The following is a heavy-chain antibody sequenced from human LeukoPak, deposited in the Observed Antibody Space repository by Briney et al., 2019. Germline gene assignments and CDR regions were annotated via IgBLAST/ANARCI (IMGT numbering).Heavy chain of an antibody. CDR2: IWYDGSNK. V-gene: IGHV3-33*01. J-gene: IGHJ4*02. CDR3: ASYDSSGYAFDY. CDR1: GFTFSSYG. Sequence: GRSLRLSCAASGFTFSSYGMHWVRQAPGKGLEWVAVIWYDGSNKYYADSVKGRFTISRDNSKNTLYLQMNSLRVEDTAVYYCASYDSSGYAFDYWGQGTLVTVSS. D-gene: IGHD3-22*01.